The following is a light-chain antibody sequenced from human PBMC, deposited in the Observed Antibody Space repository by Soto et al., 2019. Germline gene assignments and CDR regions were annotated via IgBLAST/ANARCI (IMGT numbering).Light chain of an antibody. J-gene: IGKJ2*01. CDR3: QQFGTSFPYT. CDR1: QSVSSRY. Sequence: EIVLTQSPGTLSLSPGERATLTCRASQSVSSRYLGWYQQKPGQAPRLLMYEASSRATGIPDRFSGSGSGTDFTLTISRLEPEDFAVYYCQQFGTSFPYTFGQGTKLDIK. V-gene: IGKV3-20*01. CDR2: EAS.